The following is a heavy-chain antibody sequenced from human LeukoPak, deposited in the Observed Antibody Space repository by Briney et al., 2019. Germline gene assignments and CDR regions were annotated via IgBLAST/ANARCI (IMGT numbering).Heavy chain of an antibody. J-gene: IGHJ3*02. D-gene: IGHD3-22*01. CDR1: GFTFSTYN. Sequence: GGSLRLSCAASGFTFSTYNMNWVRQAPGKGLEWVSSISGTSNYISYTHSVTGRFTISRDNAKNSLFLQMNSLRAEDTAVYYCARDKGYYYDSDAVDIWGQGTLVTVSS. CDR3: ARDKGYYYDSDAVDI. CDR2: ISGTSNYI. V-gene: IGHV3-21*01.